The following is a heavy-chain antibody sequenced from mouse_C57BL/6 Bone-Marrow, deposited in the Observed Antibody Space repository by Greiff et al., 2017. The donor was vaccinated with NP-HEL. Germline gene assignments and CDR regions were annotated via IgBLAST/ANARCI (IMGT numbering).Heavy chain of an antibody. Sequence: EVQVVESGGGLVQPKGSLKLSCAASGFTFNTYAMHWVRQAPGQGLEWVARIRSKSSNYATYYADSVKDRFTISRDDSQSMLYLQMNTLKTEDTYMYYCVEGRYYYGSSPYAMDYWGQGTSVTVSS. D-gene: IGHD1-1*01. CDR2: IRSKSSNYAT. V-gene: IGHV10-3*01. J-gene: IGHJ4*01. CDR3: VEGRYYYGSSPYAMDY. CDR1: GFTFNTYA.